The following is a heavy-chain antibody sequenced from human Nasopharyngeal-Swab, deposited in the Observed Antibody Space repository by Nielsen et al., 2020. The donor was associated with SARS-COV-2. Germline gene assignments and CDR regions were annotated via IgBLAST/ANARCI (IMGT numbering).Heavy chain of an antibody. J-gene: IGHJ4*02. CDR2: IYTSGST. D-gene: IGHD6-19*01. Sequence: SETLSLTCTVSGGSISSGSYYWSWIRQPAGKGLEWIGRIYTSGSTNYNPSLKNRVTISVDTSKNQFSLKLSSVTAADTAVYYCARVTGYSSGWRGFDYWGQGTLVTVSS. V-gene: IGHV4-61*02. CDR1: GGSISSGSYY. CDR3: ARVTGYSSGWRGFDY.